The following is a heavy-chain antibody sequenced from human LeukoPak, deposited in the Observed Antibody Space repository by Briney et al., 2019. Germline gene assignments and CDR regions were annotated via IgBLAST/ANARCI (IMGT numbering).Heavy chain of an antibody. CDR3: ARDRKYYYHMDV. D-gene: IGHD1-14*01. J-gene: IGHJ6*03. Sequence: SETLSLTCSVSGYSIISGYYWGWIRQPPGKGLEWIGNMYHSGSTYHNPSLKSRVTISVDTSKYQFSLRLSSLTAADTALYYCARDRKYYYHMDVWGKGTTVTVSS. CDR2: MYHSGST. V-gene: IGHV4-38-2*02. CDR1: GYSIISGYY.